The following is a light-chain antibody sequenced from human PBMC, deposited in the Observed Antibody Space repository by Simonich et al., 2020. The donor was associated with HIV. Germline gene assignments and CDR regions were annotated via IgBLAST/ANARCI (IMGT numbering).Light chain of an antibody. CDR3: QQIYSTPLT. Sequence: DIQMTQSPSSLSASVGDRFTITCRASPSISNYLNWYQQKPGKAPKILIYAASSLQSGVPSRFSGSGSGTDFTLTISSLQPEDFATYYCQQIYSTPLTFGGGTKLEIK. CDR2: AAS. V-gene: IGKV1-39*01. CDR1: PSISNY. J-gene: IGKJ4*01.